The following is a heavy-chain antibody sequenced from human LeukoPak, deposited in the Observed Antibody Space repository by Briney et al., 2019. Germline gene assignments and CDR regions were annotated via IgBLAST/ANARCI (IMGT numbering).Heavy chain of an antibody. CDR1: GFIFTDYF. V-gene: IGHV3-11*04. CDR2: ISSSGSTI. D-gene: IGHD3-22*01. J-gene: IGHJ6*02. Sequence: PGGSLRLSCAASGFIFTDYFMAWIRQAPGKGLEWVAYISSSGSTIFYADSVRGRFTISRDNARNSLYLQMNSLRAEDTAVYYCARESPPVYDRIYGMDVWGQGTTVTVSS. CDR3: ARESPPVYDRIYGMDV.